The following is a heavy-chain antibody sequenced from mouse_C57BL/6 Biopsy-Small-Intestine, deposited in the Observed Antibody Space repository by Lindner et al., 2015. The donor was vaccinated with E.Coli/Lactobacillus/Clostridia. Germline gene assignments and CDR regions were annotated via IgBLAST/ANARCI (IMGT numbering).Heavy chain of an antibody. D-gene: IGHD1-1*01. Sequence: VQLQESGAELVKPGASVKISCKASGYAFSSYWMNWVKQRPGKGLEWIGQIYPGDGDTNYNGKFKGKATLTADKSSNTAYLQLSSLTSEDTAVYYCAHYYYGSSYGDYAMDYWGQGTSVTVSS. CDR3: AHYYYGSSYGDYAMDY. V-gene: IGHV1-80*01. CDR1: GYAFSSYW. CDR2: IYPGDGDT. J-gene: IGHJ4*01.